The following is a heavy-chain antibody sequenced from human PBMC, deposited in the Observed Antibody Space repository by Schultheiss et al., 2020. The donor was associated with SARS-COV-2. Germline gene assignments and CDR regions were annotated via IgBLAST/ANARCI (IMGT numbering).Heavy chain of an antibody. Sequence: GESLKISCAASGFTFSDYYMSWIRQAPGKGLEWVSYISSSSSYTNYADSVKGRFTISRDNAKNSLYLQMNSLRAEDTAVYYCARDRLPYYYYYYGMDVWGQGTTVTVSS. CDR3: ARDRLPYYYYYYGMDV. CDR2: ISSSSSYT. CDR1: GFTFSDYY. J-gene: IGHJ6*02. D-gene: IGHD6-6*01. V-gene: IGHV3-11*06.